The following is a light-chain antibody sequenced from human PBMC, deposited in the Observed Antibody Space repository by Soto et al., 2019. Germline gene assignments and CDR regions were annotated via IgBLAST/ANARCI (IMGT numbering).Light chain of an antibody. CDR3: QQYYTTPLT. J-gene: IGKJ4*01. CDR2: WAS. CDR1: QSVVYSSNHKNY. V-gene: IGKV4-1*01. Sequence: DIVMTQSPDSLAVSLGERATIYCKSSQSVVYSSNHKNYLAWYQHKSGQPPKLLIYWASTRESGVPDRFSGSGSGTDFTLTISSLQAEDVAVYYCQQYYTTPLTFGGGTTVEIK.